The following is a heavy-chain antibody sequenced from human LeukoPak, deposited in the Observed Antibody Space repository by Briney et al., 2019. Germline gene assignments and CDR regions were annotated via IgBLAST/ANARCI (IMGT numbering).Heavy chain of an antibody. J-gene: IGHJ4*02. CDR3: AKWCHRDQSDFDY. CDR2: IWYDGSNK. D-gene: IGHD4/OR15-4a*01. V-gene: IGHV3-33*06. CDR1: GFTFSSYG. Sequence: GRSLRLSCAASGFTFSSYGMHWVRQAPGKGLEWVAVIWYDGSNKYYADSVKGRFTISRDDSMNTLYLQLNSLRVEDTAIYYCAKWCHRDQSDFDYWGQGTLVTVSS.